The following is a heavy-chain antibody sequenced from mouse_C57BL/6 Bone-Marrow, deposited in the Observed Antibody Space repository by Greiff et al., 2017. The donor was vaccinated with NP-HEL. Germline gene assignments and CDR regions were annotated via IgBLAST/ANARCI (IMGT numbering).Heavy chain of an antibody. CDR1: GYSFTSYY. D-gene: IGHD1-1*01. CDR3: ARGETTVDAMDY. J-gene: IGHJ4*01. CDR2: IYPGSGNT. V-gene: IGHV1-66*01. Sequence: QVQLQQSGPELVKPGASVKISCKASGYSFTSYYIHWVKQRPGQGLEWIGWIYPGSGNTKYNEKFKGKATLTADTSSSTAYMQLSSLTSEDSAVYYCARGETTVDAMDYWGQGTSVTVSS.